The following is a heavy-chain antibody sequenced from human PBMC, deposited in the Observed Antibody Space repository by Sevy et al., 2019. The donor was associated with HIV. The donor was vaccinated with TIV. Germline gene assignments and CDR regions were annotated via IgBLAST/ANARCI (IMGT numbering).Heavy chain of an antibody. V-gene: IGHV3-30*18. CDR2: ISYDGSNK. Sequence: GGSLRLSCAASGFTFSSYGMHWVRQAPGKGLEWVAVISYDGSNKYYADSVKGRFTISRDNSKNTLYLQMNSLRAEETAVYYCAKTPYSGSYFGDCWGQGTLVTVSS. D-gene: IGHD1-26*01. CDR1: GFTFSSYG. J-gene: IGHJ4*02. CDR3: AKTPYSGSYFGDC.